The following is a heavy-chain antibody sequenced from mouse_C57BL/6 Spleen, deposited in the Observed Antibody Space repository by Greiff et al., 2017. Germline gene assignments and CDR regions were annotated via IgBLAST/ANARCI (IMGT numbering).Heavy chain of an antibody. D-gene: IGHD1-1*01. CDR1: GYTFTSYW. CDR2: IHPNSGST. V-gene: IGHV1-64*01. Sequence: QVQLKQPGAELVKPGASVKLSCKASGYTFTSYWMHWVKQRPGQGLEWIGMIHPNSGSTNYNEKFKSKATLTVDKSSSTAYMQLSSLTSEDSAVYYCARDYGSSMVYWGQGTTLTVSS. J-gene: IGHJ2*01. CDR3: ARDYGSSMVY.